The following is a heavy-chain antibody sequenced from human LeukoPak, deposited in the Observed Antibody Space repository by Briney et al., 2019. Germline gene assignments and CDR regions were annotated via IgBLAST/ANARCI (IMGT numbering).Heavy chain of an antibody. CDR1: GFTLSSYW. V-gene: IGHV3-74*01. CDR2: INTDGSST. CDR3: ARYCSSTSCYEDYYYYYYMDV. J-gene: IGHJ6*03. D-gene: IGHD2-2*01. Sequence: AGGSLRLSCAASGFTLSSYWMHWVRQAPGKGLVWVSRINTDGSSTSYADSVKGRFTISRDNAKNTLYLQMNSLRAEDTAVYYCARYCSSTSCYEDYYYYYYMDVWGKGTTVTVSS.